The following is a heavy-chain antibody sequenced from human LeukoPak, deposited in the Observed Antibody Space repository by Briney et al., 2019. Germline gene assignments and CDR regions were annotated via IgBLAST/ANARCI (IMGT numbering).Heavy chain of an antibody. CDR3: ATESPVVPAAKNWFDP. V-gene: IGHV1-24*01. J-gene: IGHJ5*02. Sequence: ASVKVSCKVSGYTLTELSMHWVRQAPGKGLEWMGGFDPEDGETIYAQKFQGRVTMTEDTSTDTAYMELSRLRSEGTAVYYCATESPVVPAAKNWFDPWGQGTLVTVSS. D-gene: IGHD2-2*01. CDR2: FDPEDGET. CDR1: GYTLTELS.